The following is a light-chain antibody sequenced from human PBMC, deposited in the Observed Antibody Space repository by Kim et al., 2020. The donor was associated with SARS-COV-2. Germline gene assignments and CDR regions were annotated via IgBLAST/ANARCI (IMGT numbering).Light chain of an antibody. J-gene: IGKJ1*01. CDR1: QIVGTN. Sequence: LSVSPGERATLSCRASQIVGTNLAWYQQKPGQSPRLLIYGASTRATGVPGRFSGSGSGTEFTLTISSLQSEDFAVYYCQQYVSWMFGQGTKVDIK. V-gene: IGKV3-15*01. CDR3: QQYVSWM. CDR2: GAS.